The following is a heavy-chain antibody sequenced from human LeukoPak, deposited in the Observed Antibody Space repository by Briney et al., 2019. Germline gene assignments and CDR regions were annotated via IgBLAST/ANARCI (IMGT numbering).Heavy chain of an antibody. Sequence: SETLSLTCAVYGGSFSGYYWSWIRQPPGKGLEWIGEINHSGSTNYNPSLKSRVTISVDTSKNQFSLKLSSVTAADTAVYYCARDLSGGSSGYYYYYYGMDVWGQGTTVTVSS. CDR2: INHSGST. CDR1: GGSFSGYY. D-gene: IGHD1-26*01. CDR3: ARDLSGGSSGYYYYYYGMDV. J-gene: IGHJ6*02. V-gene: IGHV4-34*01.